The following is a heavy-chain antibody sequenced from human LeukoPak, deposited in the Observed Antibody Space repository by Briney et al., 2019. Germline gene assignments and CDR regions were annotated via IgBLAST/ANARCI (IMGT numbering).Heavy chain of an antibody. CDR2: ISGSGGRT. J-gene: IGHJ4*02. V-gene: IGHV3-23*01. CDR1: GFTFSSYV. D-gene: IGHD2-15*01. CDR3: AKSPVSSCRGSFCYPFDY. Sequence: GGSLRLSCAASGFTFSSYVMSWVRQAPGKGLEWVSAISGSGGRTYYADSVKGRFTISRDNSRNTLYLQMNTVRAEDTAVYFCAKSPVSSCRGSFCYPFDYWGEGNLVTVSS.